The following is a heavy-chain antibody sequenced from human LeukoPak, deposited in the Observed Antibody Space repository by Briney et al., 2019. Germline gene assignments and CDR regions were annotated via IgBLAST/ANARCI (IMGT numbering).Heavy chain of an antibody. CDR3: ARDGVGGFDY. J-gene: IGHJ4*02. D-gene: IGHD1-26*01. V-gene: IGHV3-53*04. Sequence: GGSLRLSCAVSGFTVFNNYMSWVRQAPGKGLEWVSIIYGGGSTYYADSVMGRFTISRHNSKNTLYLQMNSLRPEDTAVYYCARDGVGGFDYWGQGTLVTVSS. CDR1: GFTVFNNY. CDR2: IYGGGST.